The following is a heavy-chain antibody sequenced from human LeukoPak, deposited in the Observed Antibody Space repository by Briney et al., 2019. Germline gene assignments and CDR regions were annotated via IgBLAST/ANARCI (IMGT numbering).Heavy chain of an antibody. V-gene: IGHV3-30*02. J-gene: IGHJ4*02. D-gene: IGHD3-3*01. CDR1: GFTFSSYG. CDR3: AKDLPKYDFWSVFDY. CDR2: IRYDGSNK. Sequence: PGGSLRLSCAASGFTFSSYGMHWVRRAPGKGLEWVAFIRYDGSNKYYADSVKGRFTISRDNSKNTLYLQMNSLRAEDTAVYYCAKDLPKYDFWSVFDYWGQGTLVTVSS.